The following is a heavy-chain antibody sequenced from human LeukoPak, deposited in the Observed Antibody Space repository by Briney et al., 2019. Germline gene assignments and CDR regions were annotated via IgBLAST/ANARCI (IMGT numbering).Heavy chain of an antibody. CDR1: GFSLSSSAMC. CDR3: ARTRPQKSLFDY. Sequence: SGPALVKPTQTLTLTCTFSGFSLSSSAMCVSWIRQPPGKALEWLARIDWDDDKYYSTSLKTRLTISKDTSKNQVVLTMTNMDPVDTATYYCARTRPQKSLFDYRGQGTLVTVSS. J-gene: IGHJ4*02. CDR2: IDWDDDK. V-gene: IGHV2-70*11.